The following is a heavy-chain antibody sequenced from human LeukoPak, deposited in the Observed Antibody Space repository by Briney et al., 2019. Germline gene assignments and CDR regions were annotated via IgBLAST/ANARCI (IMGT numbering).Heavy chain of an antibody. CDR1: GGSISSSSYY. CDR3: ARSLRGSIVVVPAAMRRRRYYYYMDV. CDR2: IYYSGST. V-gene: IGHV4-39*01. J-gene: IGHJ6*03. D-gene: IGHD2-2*01. Sequence: SETLSLTCTVSGGSISSSSYYWGWIRQPPGTGLEWLGSIYYSGSTYYNPSLKSRVTISVDTSKNQFSLKLSSVTAADTAVYYCARSLRGSIVVVPAAMRRRRYYYYMDVWGKGTTVTVSS.